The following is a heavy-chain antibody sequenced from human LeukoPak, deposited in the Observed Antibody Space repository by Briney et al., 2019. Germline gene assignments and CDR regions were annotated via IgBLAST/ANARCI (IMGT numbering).Heavy chain of an antibody. V-gene: IGHV4-59*01. CDR2: IYDNGRT. CDR1: GVSFSNYY. J-gene: IGHJ4*02. D-gene: IGHD2-2*01. Sequence: SETLSLTCSISGVSFSNYYWSWIRQPPGKGLEWIGYIYDNGRTDYNPSLKSRVAISLSTSRKQFSLSLSAVTAEDTAVYYCARGLERYQRGLFDFWGQGALVIVSS. CDR3: ARGLERYQRGLFDF.